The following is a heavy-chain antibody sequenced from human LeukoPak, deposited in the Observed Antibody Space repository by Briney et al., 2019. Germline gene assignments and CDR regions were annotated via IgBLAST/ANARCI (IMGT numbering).Heavy chain of an antibody. J-gene: IGHJ5*02. Sequence: ASVKVSCKASGYTFINYGISWLRQAPGQGLEWMGWISASSGNTRYEQSFQGRLTMTTDTSTSTAYMELRSLRSDDTAVYFCARDGAVGATLQGASYYWFDPWGQGTLVTVSS. CDR2: ISASSGNT. D-gene: IGHD1-26*01. V-gene: IGHV1-18*01. CDR1: GYTFINYG. CDR3: ARDGAVGATLQGASYYWFDP.